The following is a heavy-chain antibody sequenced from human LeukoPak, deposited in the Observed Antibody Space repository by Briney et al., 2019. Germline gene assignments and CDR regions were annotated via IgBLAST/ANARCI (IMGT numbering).Heavy chain of an antibody. CDR1: GDSIGTYY. CDR3: AILDPIRPDY. D-gene: IGHD2-21*01. CDR2: IYYSGYT. V-gene: IGHV4-59*08. Sequence: SETLSLTCTLSGDSIGTYYWSWLRQPPGKGLEWMGYIYYSGYTNYSPSLKSRVPISVATSKNQFSLKLTSVTAADTAVYYCAILDPIRPDYWGQGTQVTVSS. J-gene: IGHJ4*02.